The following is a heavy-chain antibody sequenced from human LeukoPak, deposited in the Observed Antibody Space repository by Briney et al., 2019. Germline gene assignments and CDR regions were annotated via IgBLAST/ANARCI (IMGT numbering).Heavy chain of an antibody. CDR3: ARAGEEDEGVVVPAANWYYFDY. J-gene: IGHJ4*02. CDR1: GGTFSSYA. CDR2: IIPIFGTA. D-gene: IGHD2-2*01. Sequence: EASVKVSCKASGGTFSSYAISWVRQAPGQGLEWMGGIIPIFGTANYAQKFQVRVTITADESTSTAYMELSSLRSEDTAVYYCARAGEEDEGVVVPAANWYYFDYWGQGTLVTVSS. V-gene: IGHV1-69*13.